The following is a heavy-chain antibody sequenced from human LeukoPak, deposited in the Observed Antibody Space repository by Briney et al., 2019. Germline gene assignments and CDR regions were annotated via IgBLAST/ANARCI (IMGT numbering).Heavy chain of an antibody. D-gene: IGHD3-10*02. CDR3: AELGITMIGGV. J-gene: IGHJ6*04. Sequence: GSLRLSCAASGFTFSSYEMNCVRQAPGGGLEWVSYISSSGSTIYYADSVKGRFTISRDNAKNSLYLQMNSLRAEDTAVYYCAELGITMIGGVWGKGTTVTISS. V-gene: IGHV3-48*03. CDR1: GFTFSSYE. CDR2: ISSSGSTI.